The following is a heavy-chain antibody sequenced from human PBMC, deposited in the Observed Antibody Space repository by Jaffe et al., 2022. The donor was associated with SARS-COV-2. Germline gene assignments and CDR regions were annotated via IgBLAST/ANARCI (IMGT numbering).Heavy chain of an antibody. CDR1: GFTFSSYA. CDR3: ARGAQLWPNRPADY. CDR2: ISYDGSNK. V-gene: IGHV3-30-3*01. J-gene: IGHJ4*02. Sequence: QVQLVESGGGVVQPGRSLRLSCAASGFTFSSYAMHWVRQAPGKGLEWVAVISYDGSNKYYADSVKGRFTISRDNSKNTLYLQMNSLRAEDTAVYYCARGAQLWPNRPADYWGQGTLVTVSS. D-gene: IGHD5-18*01.